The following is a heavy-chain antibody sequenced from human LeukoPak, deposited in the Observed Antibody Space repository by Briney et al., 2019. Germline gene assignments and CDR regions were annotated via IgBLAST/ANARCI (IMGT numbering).Heavy chain of an antibody. V-gene: IGHV1-18*04. D-gene: IGHD5-18*01. J-gene: IGHJ4*02. CDR3: ARAPRGYSYGYLDF. CDR1: GHTFTSYG. CDR2: ISGYNGNT. Sequence: ASVKVSCKASGHTFTSYGISWVRQAPGQGLEWIGWISGYNGNTNYAQKVQGRVNMTTDISTSTAYMELRSLRSDDTAVYYCARAPRGYSYGYLDFWGQGSLVTVSS.